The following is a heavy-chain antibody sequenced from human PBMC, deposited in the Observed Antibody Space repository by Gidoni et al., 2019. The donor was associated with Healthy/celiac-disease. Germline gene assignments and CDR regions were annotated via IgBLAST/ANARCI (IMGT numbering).Heavy chain of an antibody. CDR3: AKEELGRWLQYNWYFDL. J-gene: IGHJ2*01. V-gene: IGHV3-23*01. CDR2: ISGSGGST. D-gene: IGHD5-12*01. CDR1: GFTFSSYA. Sequence: EVQLLESGGGLVQPGGSLRLSCAASGFTFSSYAMSWVRQAPGKGLEWVSAISGSGGSTYYADSVKGRFTISRDNSKNTLYLQMNSLRAEDTAVYYCAKEELGRWLQYNWYFDLWGRGTLVTVSS.